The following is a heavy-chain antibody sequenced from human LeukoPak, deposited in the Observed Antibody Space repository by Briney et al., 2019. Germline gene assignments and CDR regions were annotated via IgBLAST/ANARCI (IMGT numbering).Heavy chain of an antibody. CDR2: ISAYNGNT. CDR3: ARYSSSWYSGWFDP. V-gene: IGHV1-18*01. J-gene: IGHJ5*02. Sequence: EASVKVSCKASGYTFTSYGISWVRQAPGQGLEWMGWISAYNGNTNYAQKLQGRVTMTTDTSTSTAYMELRSLRSADTAVYYCARYSSSWYSGWFDPWGQGTLVTVSS. D-gene: IGHD6-13*01. CDR1: GYTFTSYG.